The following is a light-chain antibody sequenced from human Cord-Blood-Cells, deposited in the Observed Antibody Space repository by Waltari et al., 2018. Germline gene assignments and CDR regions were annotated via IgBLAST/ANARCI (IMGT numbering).Light chain of an antibody. V-gene: IGKV3-11*01. J-gene: IGKJ5*01. CDR2: DAS. CDR1: QSVSSY. CDR3: QQRNNWPIT. Sequence: EIVLPQSTATLSFCTGESAPLSCRASQSVSSYLAWYQQKPGKAPKLLIYDASNMATGIPSRFSGSGSGTDFTLTISSLEPEDFAVYYCQQRNNWPITFGQGTRLEIK.